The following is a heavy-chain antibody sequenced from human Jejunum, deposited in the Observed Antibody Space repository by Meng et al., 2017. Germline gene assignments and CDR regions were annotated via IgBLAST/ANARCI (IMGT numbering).Heavy chain of an antibody. J-gene: IGHJ3*02. CDR2: ISSSSTYI. V-gene: IGHV3-21*01. D-gene: IGHD5-24*01. CDR3: ARIRVERATGTAFDI. Sequence: GGSLRLSCAASGFSFSSYTVNWVRQAPGKGLEWLPSISSSSTYIYYADSVKGRFTISRDNAKNSLLLQMNSLRAEDTAIYFCARIRVERATGTAFDIWGQGTVVTVSS. CDR1: GFSFSSYT.